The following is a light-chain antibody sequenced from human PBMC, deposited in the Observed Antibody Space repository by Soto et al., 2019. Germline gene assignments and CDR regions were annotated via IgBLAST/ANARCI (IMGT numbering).Light chain of an antibody. CDR2: EGS. Sequence: QSALTQPASVSGSPGQSITISCSGTNSDIGSCNLVSWYQQHPGIAPKLIIYEGSRRPSGISHRFSGSRSGNTASLTISGLRAEDEADYYCCSYANSGSFVFGTGTKLTVL. CDR3: CSYANSGSFV. J-gene: IGLJ1*01. V-gene: IGLV2-23*01. CDR1: NSDIGSCNL.